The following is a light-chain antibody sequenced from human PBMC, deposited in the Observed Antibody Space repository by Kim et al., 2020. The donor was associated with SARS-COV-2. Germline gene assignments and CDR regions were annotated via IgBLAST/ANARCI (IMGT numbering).Light chain of an antibody. CDR3: SSYTLSSTWV. CDR1: YSDIATYNY. V-gene: IGLV2-14*03. J-gene: IGLJ3*02. CDR2: DVT. Sequence: QSALTQPASVSGSPGQSITISCTGTYSDIATYNYVSWYQQHPGKAPKLMIYDVTERPSGVSNRFSGSKSDNTASLTISGLQAEDEADYYCSSYTLSSTWVFGGGTKVTVL.